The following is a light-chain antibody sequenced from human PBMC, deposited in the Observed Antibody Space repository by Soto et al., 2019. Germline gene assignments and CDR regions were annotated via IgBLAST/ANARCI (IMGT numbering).Light chain of an antibody. CDR1: SNDVGSYNL. Sequence: QSALTQPASVSGSPGQSITISCTGNSNDVGSYNLVSWYQQHPGKAPKLMIYEVSKRPSGVSNRFSGSKSGNTASLTISGLQAEDEADYYCCSYAGSSTFVVFGGGTKVTVL. V-gene: IGLV2-23*02. CDR3: CSYAGSSTFVV. CDR2: EVS. J-gene: IGLJ2*01.